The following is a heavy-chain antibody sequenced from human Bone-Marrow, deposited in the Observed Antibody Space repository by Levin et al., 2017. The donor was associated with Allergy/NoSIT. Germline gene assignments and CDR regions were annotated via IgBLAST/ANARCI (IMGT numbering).Heavy chain of an antibody. CDR3: AREYYLDV. CDR1: GYSITEYY. J-gene: IGHJ6*03. Sequence: SSETLSLTCAVSGYSITEYYWGWIRQPPGKGLEWIGTIYHGGDIYYNPSLKSRVTISIDTSKNQFSLTVTSMTAADSAVYYCAREYYLDVWGKGTTVTVSS. CDR2: IYHGGDI. V-gene: IGHV4-38-2*02.